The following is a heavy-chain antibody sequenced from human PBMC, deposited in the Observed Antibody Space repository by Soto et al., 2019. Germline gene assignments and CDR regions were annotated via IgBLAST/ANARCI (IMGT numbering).Heavy chain of an antibody. CDR2: IYHSGST. Sequence: SETLSLTCAVSGYSISSGYYWGWIRQPPGKGLEWIGSIYHSGSTYYNPSLKSRVTISVDTSKNQFSLKLSSVTAADTAVYYCARKYDILTGPDYWGQGTLVTV. D-gene: IGHD3-9*01. V-gene: IGHV4-38-2*01. J-gene: IGHJ4*02. CDR3: ARKYDILTGPDY. CDR1: GYSISSGYY.